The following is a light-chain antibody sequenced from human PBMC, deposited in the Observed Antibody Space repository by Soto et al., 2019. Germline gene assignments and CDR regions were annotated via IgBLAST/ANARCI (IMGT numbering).Light chain of an antibody. CDR3: QQFNSYPLT. CDR1: QGISSF. J-gene: IGKJ4*01. CDR2: AAS. Sequence: DIQLTQSPSFRSASVGDRVTITCRAGQGISSFLAWYQQKPGKAPKLLIYAASTLQSGVPSRFSGSGSGTEFTLTVSSLQPEDFATYYCQQFNSYPLTFGGGTKVEIK. V-gene: IGKV1-9*01.